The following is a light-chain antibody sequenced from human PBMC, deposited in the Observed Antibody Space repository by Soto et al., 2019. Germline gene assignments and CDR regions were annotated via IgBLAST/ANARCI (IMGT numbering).Light chain of an antibody. Sequence: EIVMTQSPVTLSVSPGERATLSCRASPGVSSSLAWYQQKPGKAPRLLICGASTRVTGIAARFSGSVSGTEFSPTIRSLQAEDFAVYCCQQYNTWPVWFGQGNKVEVK. CDR3: QQYNTWPVW. CDR2: GAS. V-gene: IGKV3-15*01. CDR1: PGVSSS. J-gene: IGKJ1*01.